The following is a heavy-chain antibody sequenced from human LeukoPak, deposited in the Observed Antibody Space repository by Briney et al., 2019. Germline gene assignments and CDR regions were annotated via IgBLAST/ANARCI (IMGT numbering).Heavy chain of an antibody. CDR3: ARGRGFDS. J-gene: IGHJ4*02. V-gene: IGHV3-11*06. Sequence: GRFTISRDNAKNSLYLQMDSLRFDDTAVYYCARGRGFDSWGQGALVTISS.